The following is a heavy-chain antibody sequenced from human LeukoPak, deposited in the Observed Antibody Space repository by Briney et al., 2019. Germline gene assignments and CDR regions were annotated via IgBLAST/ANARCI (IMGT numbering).Heavy chain of an antibody. V-gene: IGHV4-34*01. CDR2: INHSGST. Sequence: SETLSLTCAVYGGSFSGYYWSWIRQPPGKGLEWIGEINHSGSTNYNPSLKSRVTISVDTSKNQFSPKLSSVTAADTAVYYCARVIYGYWVDYWGQGTLVTVSS. D-gene: IGHD5-24*01. CDR3: ARVIYGYWVDY. J-gene: IGHJ4*02. CDR1: GGSFSGYY.